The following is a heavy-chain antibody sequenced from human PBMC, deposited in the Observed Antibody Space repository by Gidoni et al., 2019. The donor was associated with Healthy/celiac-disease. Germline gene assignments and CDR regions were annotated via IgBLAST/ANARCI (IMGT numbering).Heavy chain of an antibody. CDR2: ISYDVSNK. CDR1: GVTFSSYG. V-gene: IGHV3-30*18. D-gene: IGHD3-10*01. J-gene: IGHJ6*02. Sequence: QGQLVESGGGVVQPGWSLRLSCAAYGVTFSSYGSPGVRQAPGKGLECVAVISYDVSNKYYADSVKGRFTISRDNSKNTLYLQMNSLRAEDTAVYYCAKDLGPMVRGPYDRYYYYGIDVWGQGTTVTVSS. CDR3: AKDLGPMVRGPYDRYYYYGIDV.